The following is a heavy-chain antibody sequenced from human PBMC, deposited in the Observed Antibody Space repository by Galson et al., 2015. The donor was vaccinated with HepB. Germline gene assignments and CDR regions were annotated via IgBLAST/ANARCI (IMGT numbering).Heavy chain of an antibody. CDR3: ARDLGDGYNQADYYGMDV. J-gene: IGHJ6*02. V-gene: IGHV3-53*01. CDR1: GFTFSSYS. CDR2: IYSGGGT. Sequence: SLRLSCAASGFTFSSYSMNWVRQAPGKGLEWVSVIYSGGGTYYADSVKGRFTISRDNSKNTLYLQMNSLRAEDTAVYYCARDLGDGYNQADYYGMDVWGQGTTVTVSS. D-gene: IGHD5-24*01.